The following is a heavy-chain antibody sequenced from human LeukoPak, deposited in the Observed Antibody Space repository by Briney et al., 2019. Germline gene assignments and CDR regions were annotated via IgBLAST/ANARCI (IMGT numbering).Heavy chain of an antibody. V-gene: IGHV3-7*03. D-gene: IGHD1-26*01. CDR1: GFTFSSYW. Sequence: GGSLRLSCAASGFTFSSYWMSWVRQAPGKGLEWVANIKQDGSEKYYVDSMKGRFTISRDNAKNSLYLQMNSLRAEDTALYYCAKDMMAIVGGTTSAFDMWGQRTMVTVSS. J-gene: IGHJ3*02. CDR2: IKQDGSEK. CDR3: AKDMMAIVGGTTSAFDM.